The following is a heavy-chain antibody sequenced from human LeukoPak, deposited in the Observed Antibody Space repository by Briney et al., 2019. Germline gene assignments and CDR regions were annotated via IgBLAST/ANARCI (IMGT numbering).Heavy chain of an antibody. CDR3: ARMYSGSYSFDY. CDR2: INAGNGNT. D-gene: IGHD1-26*01. Sequence: ASVKVSCKASGYTFTSYAMHWVRQAPGQRLEWMGWINAGNGNTKYSQKFQGRVTITRDTSASTAYMELSSLRSEDTAVYYCARMYSGSYSFDYWGQGTLVTVSS. J-gene: IGHJ4*02. V-gene: IGHV1-3*01. CDR1: GYTFTSYA.